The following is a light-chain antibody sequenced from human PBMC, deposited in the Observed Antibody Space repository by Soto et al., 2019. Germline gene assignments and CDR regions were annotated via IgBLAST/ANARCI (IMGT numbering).Light chain of an antibody. V-gene: IGLV2-14*01. CDR3: SSYISSSSLYV. J-gene: IGLJ1*01. CDR1: SSDVGGYKS. Sequence: QSALTQPASVSGSPGQSITISCTGTSSDVGGYKSVSWYQQYPGKAPKLMIYEVSNRPSGVSNRFSGSKSGNTASLTISGLQAEDEADYYCSSYISSSSLYVFGTGTKVTVL. CDR2: EVS.